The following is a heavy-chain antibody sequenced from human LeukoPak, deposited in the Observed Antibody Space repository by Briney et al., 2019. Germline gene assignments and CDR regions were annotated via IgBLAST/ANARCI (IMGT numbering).Heavy chain of an antibody. J-gene: IGHJ4*02. CDR1: GGTFSSYA. CDR3: ATEIGHYDILTGYYADIDY. D-gene: IGHD3-9*01. Sequence: SVKVSRKASGGTFSSYAISWVRQAPGQGLEWMGRIIPIFGTANYAQKLQGRVTITTDESTSTAYMELSSLRSEDTAVYYCATEIGHYDILTGYYADIDYWGQGTLVTVSS. V-gene: IGHV1-69*05. CDR2: IIPIFGTA.